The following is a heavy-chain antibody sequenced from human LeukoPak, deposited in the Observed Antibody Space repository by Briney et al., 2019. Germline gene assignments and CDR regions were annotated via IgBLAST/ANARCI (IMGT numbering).Heavy chain of an antibody. Sequence: SETLSLTFTVSGGSMNGYFWTWIRQSPGKGLEWIAYMYFSGSANYNPSVEGRVTISVDTSRNQFSLDLRSVTAADTAVYYCAISSSLFQGAFDIWGQGTMVTVSS. CDR2: MYFSGSA. CDR1: GGSMNGYF. D-gene: IGHD6-13*01. CDR3: AISSSLFQGAFDI. V-gene: IGHV4-59*01. J-gene: IGHJ3*02.